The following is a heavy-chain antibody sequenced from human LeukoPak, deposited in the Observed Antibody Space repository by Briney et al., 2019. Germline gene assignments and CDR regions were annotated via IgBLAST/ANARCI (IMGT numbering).Heavy chain of an antibody. Sequence: PGGSLRLSCAASGFTFSTYAMNWVLQPPGYGLEWVSGISDSGGSKFYADSVKGRFTISRDNSKNTLYLQVSSLRAEDTAIYYCAKGYCPGGACYYFDHWGQGTLVAVSS. D-gene: IGHD2-8*02. CDR2: ISDSGGSK. CDR3: AKGYCPGGACYYFDH. V-gene: IGHV3-23*01. J-gene: IGHJ4*02. CDR1: GFTFSTYA.